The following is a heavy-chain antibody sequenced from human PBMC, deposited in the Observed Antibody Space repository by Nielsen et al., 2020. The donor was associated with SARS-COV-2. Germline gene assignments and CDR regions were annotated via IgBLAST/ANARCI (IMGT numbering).Heavy chain of an antibody. CDR1: GGTFGSYA. CDR3: ATGCSSTSCYIGRYYYYYMDV. J-gene: IGHJ6*03. V-gene: IGHV1-69*13. CDR2: IIPIFGTA. D-gene: IGHD2-2*02. Sequence: SVKVSCKASGGTFGSYAISWVRQAPGQGLEWMGGIIPIFGTASYAQKFQGRVTITADESTSTAYMELSSLRSEDTAVYYCATGCSSTSCYIGRYYYYYMDVWGKGTTVTVSS.